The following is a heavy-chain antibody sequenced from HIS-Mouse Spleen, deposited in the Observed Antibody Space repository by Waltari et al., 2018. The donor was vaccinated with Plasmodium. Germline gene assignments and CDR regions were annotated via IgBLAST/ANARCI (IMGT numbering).Heavy chain of an antibody. CDR1: GFTFSSYW. V-gene: IGHV3-7*01. CDR3: AGSWYWYFDL. J-gene: IGHJ2*01. CDR2: IKQDGSEK. Sequence: CAASGFTFSSYWMSWVRQAPGKGLEWVANIKQDGSEKYKGDAGKGRFTIAGDNAKNSLYLQMNSLRAEDTAVYYCAGSWYWYFDLWGRGTLVTVSS. D-gene: IGHD6-13*01.